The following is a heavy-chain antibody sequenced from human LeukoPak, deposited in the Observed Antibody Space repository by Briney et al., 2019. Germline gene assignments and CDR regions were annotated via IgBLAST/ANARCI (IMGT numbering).Heavy chain of an antibody. CDR1: GFTFSSYA. J-gene: IGHJ4*02. CDR3: AKDYYDSSGYFDY. V-gene: IGHV3-23*01. CDR2: ISGSGGST. Sequence: GGSLRLSCAASGFTFSSYAMSWVRQAPGKGLEWVSAISGSGGSTYYADSVKGRFTISRDNSKNTQYLQMNSLRAEDTAVYYCAKDYYDSSGYFDYWGQGTLVTVSS. D-gene: IGHD3-22*01.